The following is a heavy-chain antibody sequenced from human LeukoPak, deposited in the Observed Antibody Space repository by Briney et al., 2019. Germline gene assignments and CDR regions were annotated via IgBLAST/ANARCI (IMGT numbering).Heavy chain of an antibody. CDR1: GYTFSSYG. V-gene: IGHV1-18*01. Sequence: ASVKVSCKASGYTFSSYGVSWVRQAPGQGLEWMGWISPYNGHTNYAQNLQGRVTLTTDTSTSTAYMELRSLRSEDTAVYYCARQYSSGYFFLDYWGQGTLVTVSS. CDR3: ARQYSSGYFFLDY. CDR2: ISPYNGHT. D-gene: IGHD6-25*01. J-gene: IGHJ4*02.